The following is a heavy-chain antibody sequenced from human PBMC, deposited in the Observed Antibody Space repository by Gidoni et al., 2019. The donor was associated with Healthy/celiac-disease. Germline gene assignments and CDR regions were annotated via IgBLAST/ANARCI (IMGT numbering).Heavy chain of an antibody. CDR2: IYHSGST. CDR1: GYSISSGYY. V-gene: IGHV4-38-2*01. J-gene: IGHJ4*02. CDR3: ARAPIAVADTDY. Sequence: QVQLQASGPGLVTPSETLSLTCAVSGYSISSGYYWGWIGQPPGKGLEWIGSIYHSGSTYYNPSLKSRVTISVDTSKNQFSLKLSSVTAADTAVYYCARAPIAVADTDYWGQGTLVTVSS. D-gene: IGHD6-19*01.